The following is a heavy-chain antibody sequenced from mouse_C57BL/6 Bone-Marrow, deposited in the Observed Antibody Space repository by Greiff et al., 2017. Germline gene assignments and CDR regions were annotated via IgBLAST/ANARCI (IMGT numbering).Heavy chain of an antibody. V-gene: IGHV14-2*01. CDR3: AIPAKRYYAMDY. CDR1: GFNIKDYY. CDR2: IDPEDGET. J-gene: IGHJ4*01. Sequence: VQLQQSGAELVKPGASVKLSCTASGFNIKDYYMHWVKQRTEQGLEWIGRIDPEDGETKYAPKFPGKATITADTSSNTAYLQLSSLTSEDTAVYYCAIPAKRYYAMDYWGQGTSVTVSS.